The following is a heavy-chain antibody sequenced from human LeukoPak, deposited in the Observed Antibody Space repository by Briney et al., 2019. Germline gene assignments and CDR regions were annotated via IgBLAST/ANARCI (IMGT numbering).Heavy chain of an antibody. CDR1: GGSISSYY. V-gene: IGHV4-59*01. CDR3: ARTVVSPDAFDI. CDR2: IYYSGST. D-gene: IGHD4-23*01. Sequence: SETLSLTCTVSGGSISSYYWSWIRQPPGKGLEWIGYIYYSGSTNYNPSLKSRVTISVDTSKNQFTLKLSSVTAADTAVYYCARTVVSPDAFDIWGQGTMVTVSS. J-gene: IGHJ3*02.